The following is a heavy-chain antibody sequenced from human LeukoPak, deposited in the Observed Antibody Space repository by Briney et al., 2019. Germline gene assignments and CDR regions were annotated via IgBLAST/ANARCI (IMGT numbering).Heavy chain of an antibody. V-gene: IGHV1-46*01. J-gene: IGHJ5*02. CDR1: GYTFTSYY. CDR3: ARDPPYCSSTSCYPQNWFDP. D-gene: IGHD2-2*01. CDR2: INPSGGST. Sequence: ASVKVSCKASGYTFTSYYMHWVRQAPGQGLEWVGIINPSGGSTSYAQKFQGRVTMTRDTSTSTVYMELSSLRSEDTAVYYCARDPPYCSSTSCYPQNWFDPWGQGTLVTVSS.